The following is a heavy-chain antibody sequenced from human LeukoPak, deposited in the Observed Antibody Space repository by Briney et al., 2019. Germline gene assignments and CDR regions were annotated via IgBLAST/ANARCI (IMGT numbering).Heavy chain of an antibody. CDR2: IIPILGIA. V-gene: IGHV1-69*04. Sequence: GASVKVSCKASGGTFSSYAISWVRQAPGQGLEWMGRIIPILGIANYAQKFQGRVTITADKSTSTAYMELSSPRSEDTAVYYCARDGTYYYDSSGTMGAFDIWGQGTMVTVSS. CDR3: ARDGTYYYDSSGTMGAFDI. CDR1: GGTFSSYA. J-gene: IGHJ3*02. D-gene: IGHD3-22*01.